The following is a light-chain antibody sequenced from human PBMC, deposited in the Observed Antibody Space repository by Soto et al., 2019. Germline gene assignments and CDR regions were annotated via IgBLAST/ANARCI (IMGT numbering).Light chain of an antibody. J-gene: IGLJ1*01. CDR1: SSDVGGYNY. V-gene: IGLV2-11*01. CDR3: CSYAGRYTYV. CDR2: DVS. Sequence: SVLTQPRSVSGSPGQSVTISCTGASSDVGGYNYVSWYQQHPGKAPKLMIYDVSKRPSGVPDRFSGSKSGNTASLTISGLQTEDEADYYCCSYAGRYTYVXGTGTKSPS.